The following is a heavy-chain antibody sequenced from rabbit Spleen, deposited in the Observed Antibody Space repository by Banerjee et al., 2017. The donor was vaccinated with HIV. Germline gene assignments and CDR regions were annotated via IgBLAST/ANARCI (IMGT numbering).Heavy chain of an antibody. V-gene: IGHV1S40*01. Sequence: QSLEESGGDLVKPGASLTLTCTASGFSFSSSDWIYWVRQAPGKGLEWIGYIDPVFGSAYYASWAKGRFTISKTSSTTVTLQMTSLTAADTATYFCVRHYSGVYTNLWGPGTLVTVS. CDR3: VRHYSGVYTNL. CDR2: IDPVFGSA. J-gene: IGHJ4*01. CDR1: GFSFSSSDW. D-gene: IGHD1-1*01.